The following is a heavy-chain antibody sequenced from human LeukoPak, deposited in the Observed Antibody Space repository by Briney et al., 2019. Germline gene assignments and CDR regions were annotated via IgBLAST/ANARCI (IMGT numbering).Heavy chain of an antibody. CDR2: IKSKTDGGTT. Sequence: GGSLRLSCAASGFTFSNAWMSWVCQAPGKVLEWVGRIKSKTDGGTTDYAAPVKGRFTISRDDSKNTLYLQMNSLKTEDTAVYYCTTDSGSYLIFDYWGQGTLVTVSS. CDR3: TTDSGSYLIFDY. J-gene: IGHJ4*02. V-gene: IGHV3-15*01. D-gene: IGHD1-26*01. CDR1: GFTFSNAW.